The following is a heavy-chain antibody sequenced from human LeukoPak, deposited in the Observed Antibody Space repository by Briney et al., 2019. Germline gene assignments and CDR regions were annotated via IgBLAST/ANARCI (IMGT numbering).Heavy chain of an antibody. J-gene: IGHJ4*02. CDR2: IWYDGSNK. Sequence: GGSLRLSCGASGFTISSYGMHWVRQAPGKGLEWVAVIWYDGSNKYYADSVKGRFTISRDNSKNTLYLQMNSLRAEDTAVYYCAKDGETYYDTYYFDYWGQGTLVTVSS. CDR1: GFTISSYG. CDR3: AKDGETYYDTYYFDY. V-gene: IGHV3-33*06. D-gene: IGHD3-3*01.